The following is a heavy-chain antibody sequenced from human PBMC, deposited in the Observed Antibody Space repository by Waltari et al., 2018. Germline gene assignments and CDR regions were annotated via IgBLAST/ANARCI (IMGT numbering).Heavy chain of an antibody. J-gene: IGHJ5*02. CDR2: IYHSGST. CDR3: ARHNKGGSGWYRGWFYP. CDR1: GYSISSGYY. V-gene: IGHV4-38-2*01. D-gene: IGHD6-19*01. Sequence: QVQLQESGPGLVKPSETLSLTCAVSGYSISSGYYWGWIRQPPGKGPEWIGSIYHSGSTYYNPSLKSRVTISVDTSKNQFSLKLSSVTAADTAVYYCARHNKGGSGWYRGWFYPWGQGTLVTVSS.